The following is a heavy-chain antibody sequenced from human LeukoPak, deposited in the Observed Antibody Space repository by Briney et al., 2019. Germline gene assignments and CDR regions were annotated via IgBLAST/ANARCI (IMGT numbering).Heavy chain of an antibody. D-gene: IGHD2-8*01. Sequence: PSETLSLTCSVYSGSFSGYYWSWIRQPPGKGLEWIGYIYYSGSTNYNPSLKSRVTISVDTSKNQFSLKLSSVTAADTAVYYCASGLMVYAMTDWGQGTLVTVSS. J-gene: IGHJ4*02. CDR3: ASGLMVYAMTD. CDR1: SGSFSGYY. CDR2: IYYSGST. V-gene: IGHV4-59*01.